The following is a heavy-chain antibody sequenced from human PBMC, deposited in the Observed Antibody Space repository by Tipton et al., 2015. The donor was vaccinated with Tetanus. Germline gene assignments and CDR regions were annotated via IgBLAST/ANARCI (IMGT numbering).Heavy chain of an antibody. CDR3: ARRRGYYGSGSYYYFDY. V-gene: IGHV4-34*01. Sequence: TLSLTCAVYGGSFSGYYWSWIRQPPGKGLEWIGEINHSGSTNYNPSLKSRVTISVDTSKNQFSLKLSSVTAADTAVYYCARRRGYYGSGSYYYFDYWGQGTLVTVSS. CDR2: INHSGST. CDR1: GGSFSGYY. D-gene: IGHD3-10*01. J-gene: IGHJ4*02.